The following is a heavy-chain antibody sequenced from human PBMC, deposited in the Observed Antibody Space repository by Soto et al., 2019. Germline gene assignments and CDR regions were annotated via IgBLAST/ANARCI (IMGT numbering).Heavy chain of an antibody. CDR2: INPNSGGT. CDR3: ARSGIVATIPGYYYYMDV. J-gene: IGHJ6*03. Sequence: GASVKVSCKASGYTFTGYYMHWVRQAPGQGLEWMGWINPNSGGTNYAQKFQGWVTMTRDTPISTAYMELSRLRSDDTAVYYCARSGIVATIPGYYYYMDVWGKGTTVTVSS. CDR1: GYTFTGYY. D-gene: IGHD5-12*01. V-gene: IGHV1-2*04.